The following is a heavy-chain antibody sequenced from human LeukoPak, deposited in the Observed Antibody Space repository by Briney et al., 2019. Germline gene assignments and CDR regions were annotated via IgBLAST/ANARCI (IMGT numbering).Heavy chain of an antibody. Sequence: GRSLRLSCAASGFTFSSFGLHWVRQAPGKGLEWVALISYDGSNEYYADSVKGRFTISRVNSKNALYLQMNSLRAGDTAVYYCAKVPYYGDFYNYVVDVWGQGATVTVSS. J-gene: IGHJ6*02. D-gene: IGHD4-17*01. CDR2: ISYDGSNE. V-gene: IGHV3-30*18. CDR3: AKVPYYGDFYNYVVDV. CDR1: GFTFSSFG.